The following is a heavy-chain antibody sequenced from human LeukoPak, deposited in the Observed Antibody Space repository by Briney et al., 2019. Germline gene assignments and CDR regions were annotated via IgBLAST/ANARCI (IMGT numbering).Heavy chain of an antibody. D-gene: IGHD5-18*01. J-gene: IGHJ4*02. CDR2: IKQDGSEK. V-gene: IGHV3-7*01. Sequence: GGSLRLSCAASGFTFSSYWMSWVRQAPGKGLEWVANIKQDGSEKYYVDSVKGRFTISRDNAKNSLYLQMNSLRAEDTAVYYCAREGGYSYGQNYFDYWGQGTLVTVSS. CDR1: GFTFSSYW. CDR3: AREGGYSYGQNYFDY.